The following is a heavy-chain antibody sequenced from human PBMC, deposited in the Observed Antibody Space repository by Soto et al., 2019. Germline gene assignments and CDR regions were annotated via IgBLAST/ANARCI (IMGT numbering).Heavy chain of an antibody. Sequence: PSETLSLTCAVYGGSFSGYYWSWIRQPPGKGLEWIGEINHSGSTNYNPSLKSRVTISVDTSKNQFSLKLSSVTAADTAVYYCARGSTTPAPGSYWGQGTLVTVSS. V-gene: IGHV4-34*01. CDR2: INHSGST. D-gene: IGHD2-2*01. CDR1: GGSFSGYY. CDR3: ARGSTTPAPGSY. J-gene: IGHJ4*02.